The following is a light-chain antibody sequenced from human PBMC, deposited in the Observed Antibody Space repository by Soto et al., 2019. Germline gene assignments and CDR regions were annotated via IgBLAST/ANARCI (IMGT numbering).Light chain of an antibody. CDR1: SSDDGGYSY. J-gene: IGLJ2*01. CDR2: DVS. Sequence: QSVLTQPASVSASPGQSITISCTGTSSDDGGYSYVSWYQQHPGKAPKLMIYDVSHRPSGISYRVSGSKSGNTASLTISGLQAEDEADYYCCSYTSINTRFGGGTQVTVL. CDR3: CSYTSINTR. V-gene: IGLV2-14*01.